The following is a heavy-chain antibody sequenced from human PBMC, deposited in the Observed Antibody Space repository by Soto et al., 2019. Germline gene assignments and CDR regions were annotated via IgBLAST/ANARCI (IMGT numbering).Heavy chain of an antibody. CDR2: ISATSNHI. CDR1: DFTFSTYS. CDR3: ARDSITIFGGGMDV. J-gene: IGHJ6*02. V-gene: IGHV3-21*01. Sequence: GESLRLSCVASDFTFSTYSMNCVRQAPGKGLEWVAYISATSNHIYYADSLKGRFTISRDNAKSSLYLHMNSLRGEDTAVYLGARDSITIFGGGMDVWGQGTTVTVSS. D-gene: IGHD3-3*01.